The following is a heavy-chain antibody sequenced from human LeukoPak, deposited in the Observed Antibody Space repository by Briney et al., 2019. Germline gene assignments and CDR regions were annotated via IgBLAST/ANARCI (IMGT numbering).Heavy chain of an antibody. CDR3: ARAPAHYYDSSDHYYVGESYFDY. D-gene: IGHD3-22*01. J-gene: IGHJ4*02. Sequence: GGSLRLSCAASGFTFSSYSMNRVRQAPGKGLEWVSSISSSSSYIYYADSVKGRFTISRDNAKNSLYLQMNSLRAEDTAVYYCARAPAHYYDSSDHYYVGESYFDYWGQGTLVTVSS. CDR1: GFTFSSYS. V-gene: IGHV3-21*01. CDR2: ISSSSSYI.